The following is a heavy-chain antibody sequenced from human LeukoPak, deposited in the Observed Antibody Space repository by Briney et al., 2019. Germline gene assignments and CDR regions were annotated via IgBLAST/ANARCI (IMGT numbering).Heavy chain of an antibody. CDR3: ARWLNPLLPGIAVAGAYGMDV. D-gene: IGHD6-19*01. V-gene: IGHV4-34*01. CDR1: GGSFSGYY. Sequence: PSETLSLTCAVSGGSFSGYYWSWIRQPPGKGLEWIGEINHSGSTNYNPSLKSRVTISVDTSKNQFSLKLSSVTAADTAVYYCARWLNPLLPGIAVAGAYGMDVWGQGTTVTVSS. CDR2: INHSGST. J-gene: IGHJ6*02.